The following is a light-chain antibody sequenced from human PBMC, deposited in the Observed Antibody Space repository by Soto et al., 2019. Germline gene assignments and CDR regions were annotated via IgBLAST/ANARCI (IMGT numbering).Light chain of an antibody. CDR2: AES. CDR1: QTISSY. J-gene: IGKJ2*01. V-gene: IGKV1-39*01. Sequence: DIQMTQSPSSLSASVGDRVTITCRASQTISSYLNWYQQKPGKAPKLLIYAESSLQSGVPSRFSGSGSGTDLTLAISSLQPEDFATYYCQQSHSIPYSFGQGTKLEVK. CDR3: QQSHSIPYS.